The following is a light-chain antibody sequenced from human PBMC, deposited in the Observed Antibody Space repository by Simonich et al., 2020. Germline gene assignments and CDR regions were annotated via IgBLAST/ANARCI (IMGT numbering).Light chain of an antibody. Sequence: DIQMTQSPSTLSASVGDRVTITCRASQSISSWLAWYQQNPGKAPKLLIYKASSLESGVPSSFSGSGSGTEFTLTISSLQPDDFATYYCQQYNSYSRTFGQGTKVEIK. J-gene: IGKJ1*01. CDR1: QSISSW. V-gene: IGKV1-5*03. CDR3: QQYNSYSRT. CDR2: KAS.